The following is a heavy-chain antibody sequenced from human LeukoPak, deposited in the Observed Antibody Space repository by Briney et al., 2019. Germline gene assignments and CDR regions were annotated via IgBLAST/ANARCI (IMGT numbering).Heavy chain of an antibody. CDR3: ARELRGTGSGGRAAGWYFDY. CDR2: INDSGST. Sequence: SETLSLTCAVYGGSFSGYYWSWIRQPPGKGLEWIGEINDSGSTNYNPSLKSRVTISVDTSKNQFSLKLSSVTAADTAVYYCARELRGTGSGGRAAGWYFDYWGQGTLVTVSS. D-gene: IGHD2-15*01. CDR1: GGSFSGYY. V-gene: IGHV4-34*01. J-gene: IGHJ4*02.